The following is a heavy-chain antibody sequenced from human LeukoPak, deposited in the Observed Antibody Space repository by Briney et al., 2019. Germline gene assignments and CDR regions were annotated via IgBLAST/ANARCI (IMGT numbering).Heavy chain of an antibody. CDR1: GYTLTELS. CDR3: ATARGYCSGGSCYLFDY. Sequence: GASVKVSCKVSGYTLTELSMHWVRQAPGKGLEWMGGFDPEDGETVYAQKFQGRVTMTEDTSTDTAYMELSSLRSEDTAVYYCATARGYCSGGSCYLFDYWGQGTLVTVSS. D-gene: IGHD2-15*01. J-gene: IGHJ4*02. V-gene: IGHV1-24*01. CDR2: FDPEDGET.